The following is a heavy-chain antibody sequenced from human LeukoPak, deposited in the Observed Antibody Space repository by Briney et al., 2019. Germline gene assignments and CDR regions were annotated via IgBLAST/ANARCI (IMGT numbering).Heavy chain of an antibody. Sequence: PSETLSLTCTVSGGSISSYYWSWIRQPPGKGLEWIGYIYYSGSTNYNPSLKSRVTISVDTSKNQFSLKQSSVTAADTAVYYCAREGPPYDYVWGSYRYLRQNGPNFDYWGQGTLVTVSS. J-gene: IGHJ4*02. CDR2: IYYSGST. V-gene: IGHV4-59*12. D-gene: IGHD3-16*02. CDR3: AREGPPYDYVWGSYRYLRQNGPNFDY. CDR1: GGSISSYY.